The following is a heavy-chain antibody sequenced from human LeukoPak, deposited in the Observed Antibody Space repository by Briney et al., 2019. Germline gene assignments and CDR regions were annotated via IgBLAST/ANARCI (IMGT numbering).Heavy chain of an antibody. V-gene: IGHV3-15*07. J-gene: IGHJ4*02. CDR1: GFTFSNAW. CDR2: IKSKTDGGTT. Sequence: GGSLRLSCAASGFTFSNAWTNWVRQAPGKGLEWVGRIKSKTDGGTTDYAAPVKGRFTISRDDSKNTLYLQMNSQKTEDTAVYYCTTVIVVVPAATAAYDGYWGQGTLVTVSS. D-gene: IGHD2-2*01. CDR3: TTVIVVVPAATAAYDGY.